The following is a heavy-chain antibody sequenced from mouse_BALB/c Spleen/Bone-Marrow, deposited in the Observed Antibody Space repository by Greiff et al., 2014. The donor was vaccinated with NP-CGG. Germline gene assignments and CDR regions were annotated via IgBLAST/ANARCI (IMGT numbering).Heavy chain of an antibody. V-gene: IGHV1-15*01. D-gene: IGHD4-1*01. J-gene: IGHJ3*01. CDR1: GYTFTDYE. Sequence: VQLQQSGAELVRPGASVTLYCKASGYTFTDYEMHWVKQTPVHGLEWIGAIDPETGGTAYNQKFKGKATLTADKSSSTAYMELRSLTSEDSAVYYCTRSETGPFAYWGQGTLVTVSA. CDR2: IDPETGGT. CDR3: TRSETGPFAY.